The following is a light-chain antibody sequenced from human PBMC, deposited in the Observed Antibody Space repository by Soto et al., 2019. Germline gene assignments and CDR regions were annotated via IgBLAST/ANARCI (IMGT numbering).Light chain of an antibody. V-gene: IGLV2-14*03. Sequence: QSALTQPASVSGSPGQSITISCAGTSSDVGGSNYVSWYQQHPGKAPKLMIYDVYNRPLGISNRFSGSKSGNTASLTISGLQAEDEAYYYCSSHSSSGTLEVFGAGTKLTFL. CDR3: SSHSSSGTLEV. CDR2: DVY. CDR1: SSDVGGSNY. J-gene: IGLJ2*01.